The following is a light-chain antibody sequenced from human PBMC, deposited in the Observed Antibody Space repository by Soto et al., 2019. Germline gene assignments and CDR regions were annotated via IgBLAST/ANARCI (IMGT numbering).Light chain of an antibody. Sequence: QAVVTQEASLSVSPGTTVTLTCGLSSGSVSANYYPSWYQQTPGQAPRTLIYNTNTRSSGVPDRFSGSILGNKAALTITGAQADDESDYYCVLYMGSGIWVFDGGTQLTVL. J-gene: IGLJ3*02. CDR1: SGSVSANYY. V-gene: IGLV8-61*01. CDR2: NTN. CDR3: VLYMGSGIWV.